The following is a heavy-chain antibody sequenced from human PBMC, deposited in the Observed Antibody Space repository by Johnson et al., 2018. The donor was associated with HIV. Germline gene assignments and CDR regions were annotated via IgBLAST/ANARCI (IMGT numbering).Heavy chain of an antibody. Sequence: VQLVESGGGLVQPGGSMRLSCAASGFTFSNYAMSWVRQAPGKGLEWVSAISGSGGSTYYADSVKGRFTISRDNSKNTLYLQMNSLRAEDTAVYYCAKDYYDSSGYYVAFDIWGQGTMVTVSS. CDR1: GFTFSNYA. V-gene: IGHV3-23*04. D-gene: IGHD3-22*01. J-gene: IGHJ3*02. CDR2: ISGSGGST. CDR3: AKDYYDSSGYYVAFDI.